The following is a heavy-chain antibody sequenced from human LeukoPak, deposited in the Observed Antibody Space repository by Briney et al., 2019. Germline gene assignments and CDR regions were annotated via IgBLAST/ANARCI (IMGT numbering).Heavy chain of an antibody. Sequence: GGSLRLSCAASGFTFSSYAMSWVRQAPGKGLEWVSAISGSGGSTYYADSVKGRFTISRDNSKNTLYLQMNSLRAEDTAVYYCAKDRYTIFGVVTLPYYFDYWGQGTLVTVSS. CDR3: AKDRYTIFGVVTLPYYFDY. J-gene: IGHJ4*02. CDR1: GFTFSSYA. CDR2: ISGSGGST. V-gene: IGHV3-23*01. D-gene: IGHD3-3*01.